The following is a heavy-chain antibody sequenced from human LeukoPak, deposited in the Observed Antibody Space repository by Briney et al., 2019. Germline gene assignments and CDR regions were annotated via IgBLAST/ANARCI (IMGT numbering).Heavy chain of an antibody. J-gene: IGHJ3*02. CDR1: EFTFSSYA. CDR3: TTDLGYCSSTSCYGGQDAFDI. CDR2: ISGSSGRT. Sequence: PGGTLRLSCAASEFTFSSYAMNWVRQAPGKGLEWVSAISGSSGRTYYADSVKGRFTISRDNSKNTLYLQMNSLKTEDTAVYYCTTDLGYCSSTSCYGGQDAFDIWGQGTMVTVSS. V-gene: IGHV3-23*01. D-gene: IGHD2-2*01.